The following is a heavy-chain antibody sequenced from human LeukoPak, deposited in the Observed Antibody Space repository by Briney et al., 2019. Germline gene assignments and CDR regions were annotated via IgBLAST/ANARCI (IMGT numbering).Heavy chain of an antibody. V-gene: IGHV3-33*01. D-gene: IGHD1-26*01. CDR2: IWYDGSNK. Sequence: GRSLRLSCAAPGFTFSSYGMHWVRQAPGKGLEWVAVIWYDGSNKYYADSVKGRFTISRDNSKNTLYLQMNSLRAEDTAVYYCARREDDAFDIWGQGTMVTVSS. CDR1: GFTFSSYG. CDR3: ARREDDAFDI. J-gene: IGHJ3*02.